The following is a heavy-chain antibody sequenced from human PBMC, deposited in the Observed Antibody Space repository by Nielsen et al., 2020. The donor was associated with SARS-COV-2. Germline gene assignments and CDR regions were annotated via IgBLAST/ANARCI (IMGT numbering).Heavy chain of an antibody. J-gene: IGHJ2*01. V-gene: IGHV4-34*01. CDR3: ARRVVPAAMGWYFDL. CDR1: GGSFSGYY. D-gene: IGHD2-2*01. Sequence: SETLSLTCAVYGGSFSGYYWSWIRQPPGKGLEWIGEINHSGSTNYNPSLKSRVTISVDTSKNQFSLKLSSVTAADTAVYYCARRVVPAAMGWYFDLWGRGTLVTVSS. CDR2: INHSGST.